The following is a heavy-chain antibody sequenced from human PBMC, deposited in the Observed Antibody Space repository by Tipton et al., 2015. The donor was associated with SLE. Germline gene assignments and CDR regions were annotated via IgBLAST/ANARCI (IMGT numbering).Heavy chain of an antibody. CDR1: GGSIDGYH. V-gene: IGHV4-34*01. J-gene: IGHJ4*02. Sequence: TLSLTCAVYGGSIDGYHWSWVRQPPGKGLEWIGEIDHSGSTSYDASLKSRLTISVDKSKRQFFLNLRSVTAADTAVYYCATGNRGYYRPFDYWGQGTLVTVSS. D-gene: IGHD3-3*01. CDR3: ATGNRGYYRPFDY. CDR2: IDHSGST.